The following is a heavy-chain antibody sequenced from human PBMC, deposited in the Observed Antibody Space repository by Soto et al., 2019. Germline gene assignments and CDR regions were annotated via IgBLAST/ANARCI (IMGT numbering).Heavy chain of an antibody. D-gene: IGHD2-15*01. V-gene: IGHV1-18*04. CDR2: SSAYNGNT. Sequence: QVQLVQSGAEVMKPGASVKVSCTASGYSFTSYGISWVRQAPGQGLEWMGWSSAYNGNTAYAQKLQGRVTMTTDTSTNTAYVDLRSLSSDDTALYYCARMGYCSGGSCYPWKGDYWGQGTLVTVAS. CDR3: ARMGYCSGGSCYPWKGDY. CDR1: GYSFTSYG. J-gene: IGHJ4*02.